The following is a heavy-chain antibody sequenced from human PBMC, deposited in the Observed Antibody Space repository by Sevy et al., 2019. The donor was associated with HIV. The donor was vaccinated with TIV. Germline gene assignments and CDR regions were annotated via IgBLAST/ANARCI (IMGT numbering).Heavy chain of an antibody. J-gene: IGHJ4*02. Sequence: ASVKVSCKASGYTFTSYGISWVRQAPGQGLEWMGWISAYNGNTKYAQKFQGRVTMTTDTSTRTAYMERRSLRSDDTAVYYCARAFVDTAMVTNYWGQGTLVTVSS. CDR3: ARAFVDTAMVTNY. V-gene: IGHV1-18*01. CDR1: GYTFTSYG. D-gene: IGHD5-18*01. CDR2: ISAYNGNT.